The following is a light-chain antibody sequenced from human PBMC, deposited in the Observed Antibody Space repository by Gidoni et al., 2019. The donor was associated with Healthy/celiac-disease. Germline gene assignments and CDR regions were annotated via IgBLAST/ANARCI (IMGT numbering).Light chain of an antibody. J-gene: IGKJ4*01. CDR3: QQYYSTYT. CDR2: WAS. Sequence: DIVMTQSPDSLAVSLGEWATINCKSSQSVLYSSNNKHYLAWYQQKPGQPPKLLIYWASTRESGVPDRFSGSGSGTDFTLTISSLQAEDVAVYYCQQYYSTYTFGGGTKVEIK. V-gene: IGKV4-1*01. CDR1: QSVLYSSNNKHY.